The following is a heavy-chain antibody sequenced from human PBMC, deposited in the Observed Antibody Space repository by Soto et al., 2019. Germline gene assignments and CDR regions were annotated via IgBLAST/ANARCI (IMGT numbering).Heavy chain of an antibody. CDR3: ARDPPPPDY. V-gene: IGHV1-18*01. CDR1: GYTFASHV. Sequence: ASVKVSCKASGYTFASHVINWMRQAPGQGLEWMGWISAYNGNTNYAQKLQGRVTMTTDTSTSTAYMELRSLRSDDTAVYYCARDPPPPDYWGQGTLVTVSS. CDR2: ISAYNGNT. J-gene: IGHJ4*02.